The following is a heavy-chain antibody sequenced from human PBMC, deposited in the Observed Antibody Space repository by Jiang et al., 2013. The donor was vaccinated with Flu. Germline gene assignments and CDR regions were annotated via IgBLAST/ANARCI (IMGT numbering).Heavy chain of an antibody. J-gene: IGHJ4*02. CDR1: GFSLSTSEVG. CDR3: AHGLGDGYNYAFDY. CDR2: FSVLMK. D-gene: IGHD5-24*01. Sequence: KPTQTLTLTCTFSGFSLSTSEVGVGWIRQPPGKALGVAWTHFSVLMKRRYRPSLRSRLTITKDTSKNQVVLTMTNMDPVDTATYYCAHGLGDGYNYAFDYWGQGALVTVSS. V-gene: IGHV2-5*01.